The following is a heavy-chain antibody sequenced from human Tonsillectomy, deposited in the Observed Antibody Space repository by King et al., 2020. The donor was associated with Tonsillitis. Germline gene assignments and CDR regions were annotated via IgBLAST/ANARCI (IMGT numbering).Heavy chain of an antibody. D-gene: IGHD2-8*01. CDR1: GYTFTSYY. CDR3: AREWCTADDY. CDR2: INPSVGST. Sequence: QLVQSGAEVKKPGASVKVSCKTSGYTFTSYYMHWVRQAPGQGLEWMGIINPSVGSTSYAQKFQGRVTMTRDKSTSTVYMELSSLSSEDTAVYYCAREWCTADDYWGQGTLVTVSS. V-gene: IGHV1-46*01. J-gene: IGHJ4*02.